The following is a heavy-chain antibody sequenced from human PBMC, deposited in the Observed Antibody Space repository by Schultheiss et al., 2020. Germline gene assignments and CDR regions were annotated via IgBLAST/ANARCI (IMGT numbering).Heavy chain of an antibody. CDR1: GFTFSSYD. CDR2: IKSKTDGGTT. Sequence: GGSLRLSCAASGFTFSSYDMHWVRQATGKGLEWVGRIKSKTDGGTTDYAAPVKGRFTISRDDSKNTLYLQMNSLKTEDTAVYYCTTADYYATGAFDIWGQGTMVNV. D-gene: IGHD3-10*01. J-gene: IGHJ3*02. V-gene: IGHV3-15*07. CDR3: TTADYYATGAFDI.